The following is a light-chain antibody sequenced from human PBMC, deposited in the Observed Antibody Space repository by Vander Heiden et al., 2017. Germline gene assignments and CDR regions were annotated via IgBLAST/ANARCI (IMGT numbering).Light chain of an antibody. V-gene: IGKV1-33*01. Sequence: DIQMTQSPSSLSASVGDRVTITCQASQDISNYLNWYQQKPVKAPKLLIYDASNLETGVPSRFSGSGSGTDFTFTISSLHPEDIATYYCQQYDNLPLTFGQWTRLEIK. CDR1: QDISNY. CDR3: QQYDNLPLT. J-gene: IGKJ5*01. CDR2: DAS.